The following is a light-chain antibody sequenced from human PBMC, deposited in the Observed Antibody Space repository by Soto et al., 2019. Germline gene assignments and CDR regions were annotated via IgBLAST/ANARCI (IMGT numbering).Light chain of an antibody. J-gene: IGLJ1*01. V-gene: IGLV2-14*01. CDR3: SSYTRSSTLYV. Sequence: QSVLTQPASVSGSPGQSITISCTGTSSDVGGYNYVSWYQQHPGKAPKLMIYDVSNRPSGVSNRFSGSKSGNTASLTISGLQAEDEVDYYCSSYTRSSTLYVFGTATKVTVL. CDR2: DVS. CDR1: SSDVGGYNY.